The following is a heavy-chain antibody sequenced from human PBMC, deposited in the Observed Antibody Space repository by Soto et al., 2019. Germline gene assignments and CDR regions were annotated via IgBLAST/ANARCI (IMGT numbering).Heavy chain of an antibody. J-gene: IGHJ4*02. D-gene: IGHD6-6*01. CDR1: GYTFTSNH. V-gene: IGHV1-46*01. Sequence: QVQLVQSGAEVKKPGASVKVSCKASGYTFTSNHMHWVRQAPGQGLEWMGIINPSDGNTIYVDKFQGRVTMTRDTSTSPLYMELSGLRSGDTALYYCARAKQIGQYYFDSWGQGTLVTVSS. CDR3: ARAKQIGQYYFDS. CDR2: INPSDGNT.